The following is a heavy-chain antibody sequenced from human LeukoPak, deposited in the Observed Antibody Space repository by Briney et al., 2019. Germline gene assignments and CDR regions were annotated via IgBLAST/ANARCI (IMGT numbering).Heavy chain of an antibody. CDR3: ARQTVTLGGFDP. CDR1: GGSISSGDYY. CDR2: IYYSGST. J-gene: IGHJ5*02. V-gene: IGHV4-61*08. Sequence: PSETLSLTCTVSGGSISSGDYYWSWIRQPPGKGLEWIGYIYYSGSTNYNPSLKSRVTISVDTSKNQFSLKLSSVTAADTAVYYCARQTVTLGGFDPWGQGTLVTVSS. D-gene: IGHD4-17*01.